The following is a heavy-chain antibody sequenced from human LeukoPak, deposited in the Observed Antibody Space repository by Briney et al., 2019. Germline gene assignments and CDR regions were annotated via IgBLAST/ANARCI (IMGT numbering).Heavy chain of an antibody. D-gene: IGHD2-21*02. V-gene: IGHV4-4*07. CDR1: GGSISSYY. Sequence: PSETLSLTCTVSGGSISSYYWSWIRQTAGKGLEWVGRIYTSGGTDYNPSLKSRVTMSVDTSKNQFSLKLSSVTAADTAVYYCARVGTVFSHIFDYWGQGTLVTVSS. CDR2: IYTSGGT. CDR3: ARVGTVFSHIFDY. J-gene: IGHJ4*02.